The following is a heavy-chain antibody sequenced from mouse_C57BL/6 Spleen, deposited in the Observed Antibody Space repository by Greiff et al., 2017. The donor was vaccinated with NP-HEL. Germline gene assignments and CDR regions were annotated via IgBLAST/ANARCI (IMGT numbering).Heavy chain of an antibody. V-gene: IGHV5-9-1*02. CDR1: GFTFSSYA. Sequence: VQLKESGEGLVKPGGSLKLSCAASGFTFSSYAMSWVRQTPEKRLEWVAYISSGGDYIYYADTVKGRFTISRDNARNTLYLQMSSLKSEDTAMYYCTREGTTTVVALYAMDYWGQGTSVTVSS. CDR3: TREGTTTVVALYAMDY. CDR2: ISSGGDYI. J-gene: IGHJ4*01. D-gene: IGHD1-1*01.